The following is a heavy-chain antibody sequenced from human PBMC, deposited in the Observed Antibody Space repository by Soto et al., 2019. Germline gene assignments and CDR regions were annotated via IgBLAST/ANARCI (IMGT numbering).Heavy chain of an antibody. Sequence: GGSLRLSCAASGFTFSSYSMNWVRQAPGKGLEWVSSISSSSSYIYYADSVKGRFTISRDNAKNSLYLQMNSLRAEDTAVYYCARDRVVAVAQYGMDVWGQGTTVTVSS. CDR2: ISSSSSYI. CDR1: GFTFSSYS. V-gene: IGHV3-21*01. J-gene: IGHJ6*02. D-gene: IGHD6-19*01. CDR3: ARDRVVAVAQYGMDV.